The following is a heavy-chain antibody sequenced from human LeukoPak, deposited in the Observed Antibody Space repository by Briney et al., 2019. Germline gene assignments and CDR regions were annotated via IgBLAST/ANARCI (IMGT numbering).Heavy chain of an antibody. CDR1: GFTVSSNY. CDR2: IYSGGST. V-gene: IGHV3-53*01. CDR3: ARDGAYSSSWTDYYYYYMDV. D-gene: IGHD6-13*01. J-gene: IGHJ6*03. Sequence: GGSLRLSCAASGFTVSSNYMSWVRQAPGKGLEWVSVIYSGGSTYYADSVKGRFTISRDNSKNTLYLQMNSLRAEDTAVYYCARDGAYSSSWTDYYYYYMDVWGKGTTVTVSS.